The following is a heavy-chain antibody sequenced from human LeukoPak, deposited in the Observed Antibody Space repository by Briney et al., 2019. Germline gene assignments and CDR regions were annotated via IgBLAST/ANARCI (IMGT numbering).Heavy chain of an antibody. CDR3: ARHSSGYLSYFDY. J-gene: IGHJ4*02. Sequence: SETLSLTCTVSGVSISSYYWSWIRQPAGKRLEYIGRIYTSGGTNYNPSLKSRVTMSVDTSKNQFSLKVSSVTAADTAVYYCARHSSGYLSYFDYWGQGTLVPVSS. D-gene: IGHD3-22*01. V-gene: IGHV4-4*07. CDR2: IYTSGGT. CDR1: GVSISSYY.